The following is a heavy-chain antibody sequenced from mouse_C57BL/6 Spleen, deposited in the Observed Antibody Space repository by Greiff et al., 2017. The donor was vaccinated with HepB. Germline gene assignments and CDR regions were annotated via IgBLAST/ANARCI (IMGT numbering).Heavy chain of an antibody. Sequence: QVQLQQSGAELVRPGASVTLSCKASGYTFTDYEMHWVKQTPVHGLEWIGAIDPETGGTAYNQKFKGKAILTADKSSSTAYMELRSLTSEDSAVYYCTRGGNYPKFDSWGQGTTLTVSS. CDR3: TRGGNYPKFDS. CDR2: IDPETGGT. J-gene: IGHJ2*01. CDR1: GYTFTDYE. D-gene: IGHD2-1*01. V-gene: IGHV1-15*01.